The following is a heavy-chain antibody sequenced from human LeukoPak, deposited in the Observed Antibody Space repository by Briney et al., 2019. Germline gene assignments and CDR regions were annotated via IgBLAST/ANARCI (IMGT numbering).Heavy chain of an antibody. J-gene: IGHJ4*02. CDR2: IRYDGSNK. D-gene: IGHD3-22*01. CDR1: GFTFSSYD. V-gene: IGHV3-30*02. CDR3: AKSPNYYDSSRNLGATYYFDY. Sequence: GGSLRLSCAASGFTFSSYDMHWVRQAPGKGLEWVAFIRYDGSNKYYADSVKGRFTISRDNSKNTLYLQMNSLRAEDTAVYYCAKSPNYYDSSRNLGATYYFDYWGQGTLVTVSS.